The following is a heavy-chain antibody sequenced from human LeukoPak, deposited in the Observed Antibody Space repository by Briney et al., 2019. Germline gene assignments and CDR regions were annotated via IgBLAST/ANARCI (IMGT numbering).Heavy chain of an antibody. V-gene: IGHV3-74*01. Sequence: GGSLRLSCAASGFTFSGFWMHWVRQAPGKGLVWVSCISFDGSDATYADSVKGRFTISRDNAKNTLHLQMDSLTVEDTAVYYCAREKYSSGFDYWGQGTLVTVSS. CDR1: GFTFSGFW. CDR2: ISFDGSDA. J-gene: IGHJ4*02. CDR3: AREKYSSGFDY. D-gene: IGHD6-19*01.